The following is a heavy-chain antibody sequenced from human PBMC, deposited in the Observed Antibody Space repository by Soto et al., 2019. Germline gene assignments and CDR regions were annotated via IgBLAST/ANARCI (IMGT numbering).Heavy chain of an antibody. CDR2: MNPNSGNT. V-gene: IGHV1-8*01. CDR1: GYTFTSYD. D-gene: IGHD3-10*01. Sequence: QVQLVQSGAEVKKPGASVKVSCKASGYTFTSYDINWVRQATGQGLEWMGWMNPNSGNTGYAQKFQGRVTMTRNTSKSTAYMELSSLRSEDTAVYYCAILLWFGESPPYYYGMDVWGQGTTVTVSS. CDR3: AILLWFGESPPYYYGMDV. J-gene: IGHJ6*02.